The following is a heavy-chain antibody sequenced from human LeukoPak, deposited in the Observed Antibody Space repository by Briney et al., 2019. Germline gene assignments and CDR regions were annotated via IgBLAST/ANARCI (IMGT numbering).Heavy chain of an antibody. J-gene: IGHJ4*02. CDR1: GFTFSSYA. V-gene: IGHV3-30-3*01. CDR2: ISYDGSNK. D-gene: IGHD1-26*01. CDR3: ARGNSGSYSDFDY. Sequence: GGSLRLSCAASGFTFSSYAMHWVRQAPGKGLEWVAVISYDGSNKYYADSVKGRFTISRDNAKNSLYLQMNSLRAEDTAVYYCARGNSGSYSDFDYWGQGTLVTVSS.